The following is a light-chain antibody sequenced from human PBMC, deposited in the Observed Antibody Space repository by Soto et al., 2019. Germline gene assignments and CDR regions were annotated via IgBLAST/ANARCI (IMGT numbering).Light chain of an antibody. CDR3: QQFNSYSRT. CDR1: QTINNW. Sequence: DIQMTQSPSTLSASVGDRVTITCRASQTINNWLAWYQQKPGKAPKLLIYDASNLESGVPPRFSGSGSGTEFTLTISSLQPDDFATYYCQQFNSYSRTFGQGTKV. CDR2: DAS. V-gene: IGKV1-5*01. J-gene: IGKJ1*01.